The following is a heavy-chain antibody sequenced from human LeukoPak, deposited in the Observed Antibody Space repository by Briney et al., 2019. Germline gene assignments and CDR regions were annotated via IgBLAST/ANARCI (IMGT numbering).Heavy chain of an antibody. J-gene: IGHJ6*03. Sequence: ASVKVSCKASGYTFTSYDINWVRQATGQGLEWMGWMNPNSGSTGYAQKFQGRVTMTRNTSISTAYMELSSLRSEDTAVYYCARGLLGRVVPAAINYYYYYYMDVWGKGTTVTVSS. CDR2: MNPNSGST. D-gene: IGHD2-2*01. CDR3: ARGLLGRVVPAAINYYYYYYMDV. CDR1: GYTFTSYD. V-gene: IGHV1-8*01.